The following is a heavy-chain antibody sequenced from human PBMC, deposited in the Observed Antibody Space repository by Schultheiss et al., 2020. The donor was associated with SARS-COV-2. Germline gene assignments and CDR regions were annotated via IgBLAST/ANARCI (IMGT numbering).Heavy chain of an antibody. CDR2: ISGSGGST. V-gene: IGHV3-23*01. CDR1: GFTFSSYA. D-gene: IGHD2-15*01. J-gene: IGHJ6*03. Sequence: GESLKISCAASGFTFSSYAMSWVRQAPGKGLEWVSAISGSGGSTYYADSVKGRFTISRDNSKNTLYLQMNSLRAEDTAVYYCAKSEVVVVAARRYYYYYMDVWGKGTTVTVSS. CDR3: AKSEVVVVAARRYYYYYMDV.